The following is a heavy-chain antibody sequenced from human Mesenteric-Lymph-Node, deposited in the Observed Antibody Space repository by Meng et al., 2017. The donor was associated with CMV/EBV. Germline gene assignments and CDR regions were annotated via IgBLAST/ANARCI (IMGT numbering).Heavy chain of an antibody. Sequence: GGSLRLSCAASGFTVSSNYMSWVRQAPGKGLEWVSVIYSGGSTYYADSVKGRFTISRDNSKNTLYLQMNSLRAEDTAVYYCARALRLRFLEWLLSGYWGQGTLVTVSS. D-gene: IGHD3-3*01. CDR3: ARALRLRFLEWLLSGY. CDR1: GFTVSSNY. J-gene: IGHJ4*02. V-gene: IGHV3-66*02. CDR2: IYSGGST.